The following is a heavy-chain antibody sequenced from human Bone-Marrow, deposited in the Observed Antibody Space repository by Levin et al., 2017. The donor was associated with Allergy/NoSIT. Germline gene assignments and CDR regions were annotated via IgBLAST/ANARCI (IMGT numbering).Heavy chain of an antibody. J-gene: IGHJ4*02. CDR2: INPNSGGT. V-gene: IGHV1-2*02. D-gene: IGHD3-3*01. CDR1: GYVFTGYY. CDR3: ARGPIEWRHRYYFDQ. Sequence: GESLKISCQASGYVFTGYYIHWVRQAPGQRPEWMGWINPNSGGTNYAQKFRGRVTMTRDTSINTVHMELSSLTSDDTAVYFCARGPIEWRHRYYFDQWGQGILVSVSS.